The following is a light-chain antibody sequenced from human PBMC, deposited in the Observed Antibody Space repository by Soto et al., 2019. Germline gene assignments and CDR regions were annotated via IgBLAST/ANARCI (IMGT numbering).Light chain of an antibody. Sequence: QAVVTQPPSVSGAPGQRVTISCTGSRSNIGAGYDVHWYLQLPGTAPKLLIYTHTNRPSGVPDRFSGSTSGTSASLAITGLQAEDEADYYCQSYDSRLSGFVFGSGTKVTVL. CDR2: THT. CDR1: RSNIGAGYD. J-gene: IGLJ1*01. CDR3: QSYDSRLSGFV. V-gene: IGLV1-40*01.